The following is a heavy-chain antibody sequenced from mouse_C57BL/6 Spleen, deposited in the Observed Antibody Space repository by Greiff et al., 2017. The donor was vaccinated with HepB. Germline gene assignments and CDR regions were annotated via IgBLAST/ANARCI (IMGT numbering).Heavy chain of an antibody. J-gene: IGHJ1*03. D-gene: IGHD4-1*01. CDR3: ARADWDWYFDV. CDR2: ISYDGSN. Sequence: DVKLQESGPGLVKPSQSLSLTCSVTGYSITSGYYWNWIRQFPGNKLEWMGYISYDGSNNYNPSLKNRISITRDTSKNQFFLKLNSVTTEDTATYYCARADWDWYFDVWGTGTTVTVSS. CDR1: GYSITSGYY. V-gene: IGHV3-6*01.